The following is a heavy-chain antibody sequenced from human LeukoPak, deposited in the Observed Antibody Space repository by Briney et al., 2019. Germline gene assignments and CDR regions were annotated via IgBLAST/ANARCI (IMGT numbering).Heavy chain of an antibody. D-gene: IGHD5/OR15-5a*01. Sequence: SETLSLTCTVSGGSISSNYWGWIRQPPGKGLEWIGSMYYRGSTYYSPSLKSRVTISLDTSKNQFSLKLSSVTAADTAVYYCARDKSRNWFDPWGQGTLVTVSA. CDR1: GGSISSNY. J-gene: IGHJ5*02. V-gene: IGHV4-39*07. CDR2: MYYRGST. CDR3: ARDKSRNWFDP.